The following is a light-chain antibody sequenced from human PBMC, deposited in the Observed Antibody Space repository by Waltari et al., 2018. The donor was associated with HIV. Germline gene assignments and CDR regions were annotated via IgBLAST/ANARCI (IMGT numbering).Light chain of an antibody. CDR3: CSDAGNYISV. CDR1: RSDVGGYNY. CDR2: GVN. V-gene: IGLV2-11*01. Sequence: QSALTQPRSVSGSPGESVTISCTGTRSDVGGYNYVSWYQQHPGKAPKLLIFGVNKRPSGVPDRCSGSKSGNTASLTISGLRADDEADYYCCSDAGNYISVFGGGSKLTV. J-gene: IGLJ2*01.